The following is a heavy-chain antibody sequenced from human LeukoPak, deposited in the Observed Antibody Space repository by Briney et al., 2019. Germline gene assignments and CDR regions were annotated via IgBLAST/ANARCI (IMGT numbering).Heavy chain of an antibody. CDR2: IYYSGYT. Sequence: PSETLSLTCTVSGGFISSYYWSWIRQPPGKGLEWIGDIYYSGYTNYNPSLKSRVTISVDTSKNQFSLKLRSVTAADTAVYYCARETSQKGAHYMDVWGKGTTVTIFS. V-gene: IGHV4-59*01. D-gene: IGHD3-16*01. J-gene: IGHJ6*03. CDR1: GGFISSYY. CDR3: ARETSQKGAHYMDV.